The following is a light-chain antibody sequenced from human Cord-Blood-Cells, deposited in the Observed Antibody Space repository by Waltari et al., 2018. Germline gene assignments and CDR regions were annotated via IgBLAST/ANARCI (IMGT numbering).Light chain of an antibody. V-gene: IGLV3-25*03. CDR3: QSADSSGTWV. CDR1: ELPKQY. CDR2: KDS. Sequence: SYELTQPPSVSVSPGQTARITCSGDELPKQYANWYQQKPGQAPVLVIYKDSERPSGIPERFSGSSSGTTVTLTISGVQAEDEADYYCQSADSSGTWVFGGGTKLTVL. J-gene: IGLJ3*02.